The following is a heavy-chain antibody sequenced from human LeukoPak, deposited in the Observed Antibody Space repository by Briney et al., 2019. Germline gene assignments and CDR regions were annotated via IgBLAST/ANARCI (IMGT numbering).Heavy chain of an antibody. D-gene: IGHD2-8*01. CDR2: IYNSGST. CDR3: ARHRYADKIVDY. CDR1: GGSISSYY. J-gene: IGHJ4*02. V-gene: IGHV4-59*08. Sequence: SGTVSLTCTVSGGSISSYYWSWIRQPPGKGLEWIGYIYNSGSTNYNPSLKSRVTISVDTSKNQFSLKLSSVTAADTAVYYCARHRYADKIVDYWGQGTLVSVSS.